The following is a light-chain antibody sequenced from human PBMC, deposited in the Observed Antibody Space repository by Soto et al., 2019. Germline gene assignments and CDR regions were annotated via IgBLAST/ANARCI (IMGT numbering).Light chain of an antibody. J-gene: IGKJ5*01. V-gene: IGKV2-28*01. CDR2: LGS. CDR1: QSLLHSNGYNY. CDR3: MQALQTPVT. Sequence: DIVMTQSPLSLPVTPGEPASISCRSSQSLLHSNGYNYLDWYLQKPGQSPQLLIYLGSNRASGVPGRVRCSGSGTDFTLKISRVEAEDVGVYYCMQALQTPVTFGQGTRLEIK.